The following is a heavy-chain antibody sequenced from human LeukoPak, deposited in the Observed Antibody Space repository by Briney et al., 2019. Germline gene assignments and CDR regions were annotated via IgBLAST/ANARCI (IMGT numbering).Heavy chain of an antibody. J-gene: IGHJ4*02. V-gene: IGHV1-2*02. CDR1: GGTFSSYA. CDR3: ARGPTPIDY. D-gene: IGHD4-23*01. CDR2: INPNSGGT. Sequence: APVKVSCKASGGTFSSYAISWVRQAPGQGLEWMGWINPNSGGTNYAQKFQGRVTMTRDTSISTAYMELSSLRSEDTAVYYCARGPTPIDYWGQGTLVTVSS.